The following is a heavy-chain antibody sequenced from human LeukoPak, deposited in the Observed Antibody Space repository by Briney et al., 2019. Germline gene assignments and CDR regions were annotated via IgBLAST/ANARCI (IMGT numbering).Heavy chain of an antibody. J-gene: IGHJ4*02. V-gene: IGHV3-21*01. CDR2: ISSSGEHI. CDR1: GFTFSSYH. D-gene: IGHD1-26*01. CDR3: ARVAPASGDRDY. Sequence: AGSLRLSCAASGFTFSSYHMIWVRKAQGPGLERVSSISSSGEHIFHADSVNGRFTISRDNALNSLYLQMNSLRTEDTAVYYCARVAPASGDRDYWGQGTLVTVSS.